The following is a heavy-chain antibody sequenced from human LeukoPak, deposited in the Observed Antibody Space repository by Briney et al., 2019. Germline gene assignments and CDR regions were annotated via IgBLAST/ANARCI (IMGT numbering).Heavy chain of an antibody. D-gene: IGHD2-2*01. Sequence: ASVKVSCKASGYTFTSYDINWVRQATGQGLEWMGWMSPNSGNPGYAQKFQGRVTITRNTSISTAYMELSSLRSEDTAVCYCARGRRQGRCSSTSCYSYYFDYWGQGTLVTVSS. V-gene: IGHV1-8*03. CDR2: MSPNSGNP. CDR3: ARGRRQGRCSSTSCYSYYFDY. CDR1: GYTFTSYD. J-gene: IGHJ4*02.